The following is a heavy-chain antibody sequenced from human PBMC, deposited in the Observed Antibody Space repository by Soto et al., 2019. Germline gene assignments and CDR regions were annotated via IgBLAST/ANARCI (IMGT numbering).Heavy chain of an antibody. Sequence: QVQLVQSGAEVKKPGSSVKVSCKASGGTFSRYTMTWVRQAPGHGLEWMGRIIPIFGITTYAQKFQGRVTMTADESTSTAYIELSSLRSDDTAVYYCARGARDRATGLVPAAIDGMDVWGQGATVTVSS. CDR3: ARGARDRATGLVPAAIDGMDV. D-gene: IGHD2-2*01. J-gene: IGHJ6*02. CDR2: IIPIFGIT. CDR1: GGTFSRYT. V-gene: IGHV1-69*02.